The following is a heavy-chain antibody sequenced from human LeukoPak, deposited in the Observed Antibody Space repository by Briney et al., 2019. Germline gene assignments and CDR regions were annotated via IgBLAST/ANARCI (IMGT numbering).Heavy chain of an antibody. CDR3: ARAVLYYYYGMDV. J-gene: IGHJ6*02. CDR2: IYYSGST. Sequence: SETLSLTCTVSGGSIDSNSWTWIRQPPGKGLEWIGYIYYSGSTYYNPSLKSRVTISVDTSKNQFSLKLSSMTAADTAVYYCARAVLYYYYGMDVWGQGTTVTVSS. D-gene: IGHD1-14*01. CDR1: GGSIDSNS. V-gene: IGHV4-59*12.